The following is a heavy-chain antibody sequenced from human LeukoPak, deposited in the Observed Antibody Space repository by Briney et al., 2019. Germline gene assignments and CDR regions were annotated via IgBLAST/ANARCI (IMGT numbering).Heavy chain of an antibody. CDR3: ARDNIAGSGSSD. D-gene: IGHD3-10*01. V-gene: IGHV3-30*03. Sequence: GRSLRLSCAASEFTFSSYGMHRVRQAPGKGLEWVAVTSYDGIHKYYADSVQGRFTISRDNSKNTLYLQMNSLRVEDTAVYYCARDNIAGSGSSDWGQGTLVTVSS. CDR1: EFTFSSYG. CDR2: TSYDGIHK. J-gene: IGHJ4*02.